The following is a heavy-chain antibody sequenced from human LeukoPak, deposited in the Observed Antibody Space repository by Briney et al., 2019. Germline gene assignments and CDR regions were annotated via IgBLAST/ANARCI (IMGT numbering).Heavy chain of an antibody. D-gene: IGHD3-22*01. Sequence: GGSLRLSCPASGFSFNTYGMHWVRQAPGKGLEWLAAISYAGSNKHYAGSVQGRFTISRDNSKNTLYLLMNSLTAGDTAMYYCAKYSDYYYGPLDDWGQGTPVTVSS. V-gene: IGHV3-30*18. CDR3: AKYSDYYYGPLDD. CDR2: ISYAGSNK. CDR1: GFSFNTYG. J-gene: IGHJ4*02.